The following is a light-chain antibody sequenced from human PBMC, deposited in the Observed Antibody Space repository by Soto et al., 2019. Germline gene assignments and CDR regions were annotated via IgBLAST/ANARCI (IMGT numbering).Light chain of an antibody. CDR3: CSYTSSSAVI. CDR2: DVN. V-gene: IGLV2-14*03. Sequence: QSALTQPASMSGSLGQSITISCTGTSSDVGSYNYVSWYQHHPGKALKVLIYDVNHRPSGVSNRFSGSKSGSTASPTISGLQAEDEADYFCCSYTSSSAVIFGGGTKLTVL. CDR1: SSDVGSYNY. J-gene: IGLJ2*01.